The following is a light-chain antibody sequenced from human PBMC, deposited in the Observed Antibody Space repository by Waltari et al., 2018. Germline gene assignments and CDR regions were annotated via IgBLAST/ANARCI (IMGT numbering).Light chain of an antibody. CDR2: GNN. J-gene: IGLJ2*01. CDR1: SSNIGAGYD. CDR3: QSYDRSLSATVV. V-gene: IGLV1-40*01. Sequence: QSVLTQPPSVSGAPGQRVTISCTGSSSNIGAGYDVHWYQQLPGTAPKLLLYGNNNRPSGVPDRFAGSRSVTSASLAITGLQAGDEADYYCQSYDRSLSATVVFGGGTKLTVL.